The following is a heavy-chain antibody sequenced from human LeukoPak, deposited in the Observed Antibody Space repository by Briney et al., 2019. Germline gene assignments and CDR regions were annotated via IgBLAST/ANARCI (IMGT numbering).Heavy chain of an antibody. CDR3: ARERRYYDSSGSYYYYGMDV. D-gene: IGHD3-22*01. V-gene: IGHV3-23*01. CDR1: GFTFISYA. Sequence: PGGSLRLSCVASGFTFISYAMTWVRQAPGKGLQWVSAISGSGGSTYYADSVKGRFTISRDNSKNTLYLQMNSLRAEDTAVYYCARERRYYDSSGSYYYYGMDVWGQGTTVTVSS. CDR2: ISGSGGST. J-gene: IGHJ6*02.